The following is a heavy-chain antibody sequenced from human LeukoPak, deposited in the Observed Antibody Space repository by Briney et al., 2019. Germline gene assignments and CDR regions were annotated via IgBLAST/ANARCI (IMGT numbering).Heavy chain of an antibody. CDR3: ALQVETAMGYG. Sequence: GGSLRLSCAASGFTFSNHAMHWVRQAPGKGLEWVAIVSYDGSKKFYADSVKGRFTISRDNSKNTLYLQMNSLRAEDTAVYYCALQVETAMGYGWGQGTLVTVSS. D-gene: IGHD5-18*01. V-gene: IGHV3-30*04. CDR2: VSYDGSKK. J-gene: IGHJ4*02. CDR1: GFTFSNHA.